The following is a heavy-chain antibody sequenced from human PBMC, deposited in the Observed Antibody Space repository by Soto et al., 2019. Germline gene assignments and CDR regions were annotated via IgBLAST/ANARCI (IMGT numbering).Heavy chain of an antibody. CDR2: IYYSGSN. J-gene: IGHJ4*02. CDR1: GGSISSGAHY. CDR3: ARDRYGVPRGDYFDS. V-gene: IGHV4-31*03. Sequence: QVQLQESGPGLVKPSQTLSLTCTVSGGSISSGAHYWSWIRQLPGKGLEWIGNIYYSGSNYYNPSLKSRVTISVVTSNNQFSLYLSSVTAADTAIYYCARDRYGVPRGDYFDSWGQGILVTVSS. D-gene: IGHD4-17*01.